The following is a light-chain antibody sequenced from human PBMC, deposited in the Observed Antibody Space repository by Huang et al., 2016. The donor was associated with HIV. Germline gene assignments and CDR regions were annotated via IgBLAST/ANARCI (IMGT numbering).Light chain of an antibody. J-gene: IGKJ1*01. Sequence: EIVMSQSPATLSVSPGDRATLSCRASQTVTTNLAWYQQNPGQAPRLLIDGASTRATGIPARFSGSGAGTEFTLTISSLQSEDFAVYYCQQYNNWPPWTFGQGTKVEMK. CDR2: GAS. CDR3: QQYNNWPPWT. CDR1: QTVTTN. V-gene: IGKV3-15*01.